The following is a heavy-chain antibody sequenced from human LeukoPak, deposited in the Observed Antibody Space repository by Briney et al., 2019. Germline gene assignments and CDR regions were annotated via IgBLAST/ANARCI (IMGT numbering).Heavy chain of an antibody. Sequence: ASVKVSCKASGYTFTSYDINWVRQATGQGLEWMGWMNPNSGNTGYAQKFQGRVTITRNTSISTAYMELSSLRSDDTAVYYCARDILTGYGFDPWGQGTLVTVSS. V-gene: IGHV1-8*03. J-gene: IGHJ5*02. CDR1: GYTFTSYD. CDR3: ARDILTGYGFDP. D-gene: IGHD3-9*01. CDR2: MNPNSGNT.